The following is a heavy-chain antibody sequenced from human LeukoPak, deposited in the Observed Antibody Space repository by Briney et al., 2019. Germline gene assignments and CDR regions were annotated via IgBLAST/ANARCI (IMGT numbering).Heavy chain of an antibody. J-gene: IGHJ4*02. CDR2: INPNSGGT. Sequence: ASVKVSCRASGYTFTGYYMHWVRQAPGQGLEWMGWINPNSGGTNYAQKFQGRVTMTRDTSISTAYMELSRLRSDDTAVYYCARDDGAAAGTIGIFDYWGQGTLVTVSS. D-gene: IGHD6-13*01. CDR1: GYTFTGYY. V-gene: IGHV1-2*02. CDR3: ARDDGAAAGTIGIFDY.